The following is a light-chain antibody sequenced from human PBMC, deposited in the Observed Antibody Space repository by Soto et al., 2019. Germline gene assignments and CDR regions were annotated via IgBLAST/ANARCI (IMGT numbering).Light chain of an antibody. CDR2: AAS. CDR1: QSISSY. Sequence: DIQMTQSPSSLSASLGDRVTITCRASQSISSYLNWYQQKPGKAPKPLIYAASSLQSGVPSRFSGSGSGTDFTLTISSLQPEDFATYYCQQSYSTMWTFGQGTKVDIK. CDR3: QQSYSTMWT. V-gene: IGKV1-39*01. J-gene: IGKJ1*01.